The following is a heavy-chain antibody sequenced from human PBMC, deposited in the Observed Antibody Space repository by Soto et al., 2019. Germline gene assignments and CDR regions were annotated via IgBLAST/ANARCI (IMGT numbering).Heavy chain of an antibody. Sequence: SQALSLTCVISGDSVSSNSAAWNWIRQSPSRGLEWLGRTYYRSKWYNDYAVSAKSRITINPDTSKNQFSLQLNSVTPEDTAVYYCSRAGDFWSGYYNYYMDVWGKGTTVTVSS. CDR3: SRAGDFWSGYYNYYMDV. J-gene: IGHJ6*03. CDR1: GDSVSSNSAA. D-gene: IGHD3-3*01. CDR2: TYYRSKWYN. V-gene: IGHV6-1*01.